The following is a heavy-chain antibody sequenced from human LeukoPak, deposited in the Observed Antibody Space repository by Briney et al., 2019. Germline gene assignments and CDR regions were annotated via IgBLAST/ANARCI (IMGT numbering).Heavy chain of an antibody. CDR3: LRDAQRPRLTPDY. Sequence: GASVKVSCKASGYTFNTCGISWVRQAPGQGLEWMGWISTYNGDVNYVQNLQGRVTMTTDTSASTAYMELMSLRSDDTAVYYCLRDAQRPRLTPDYWGQGTLVTVSS. CDR2: ISTYNGDV. J-gene: IGHJ4*02. D-gene: IGHD6-25*01. CDR1: GYTFNTCG. V-gene: IGHV1-18*01.